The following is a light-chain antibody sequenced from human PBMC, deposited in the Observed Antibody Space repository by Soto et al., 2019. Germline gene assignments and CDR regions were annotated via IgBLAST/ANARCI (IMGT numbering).Light chain of an antibody. Sequence: DIQMTQSPSSLSASVGDRVTITRRASESIARHLNWYQQKPGKAPKLLIYAASSLQNGVPSRFRGGGSGTDFTLTISNLQPEDFATYYCQQSYSALSITCGQGTRLEIK. J-gene: IGKJ5*01. V-gene: IGKV1-39*01. CDR2: AAS. CDR1: ESIARH. CDR3: QQSYSALSIT.